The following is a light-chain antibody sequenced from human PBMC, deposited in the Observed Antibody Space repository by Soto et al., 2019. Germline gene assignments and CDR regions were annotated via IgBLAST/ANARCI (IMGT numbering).Light chain of an antibody. V-gene: IGKV3D-20*02. J-gene: IGKJ1*01. CDR2: DAS. Sequence: EVVMTQSPATLSVSPGARATLFCRASQTVTSTYLAWYQQKPGQAPRLLIYDASNRATGIPARFSGSGSGTDCTLTISSLEPEDVAVYYCQQRSNWPMTLGQGTKVDI. CDR3: QQRSNWPMT. CDR1: QTVTSTY.